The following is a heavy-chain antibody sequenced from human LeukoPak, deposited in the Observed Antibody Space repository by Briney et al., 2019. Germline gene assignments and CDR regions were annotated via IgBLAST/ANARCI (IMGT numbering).Heavy chain of an antibody. CDR2: ISSSGSTI. J-gene: IGHJ4*02. Sequence: GGSLRLSCAASGFTFSSYEMNWVRQAPGKGLEWVSYISSSGSTIYYADSVKGRFAISRDNAKNSLYLQMNSLRAEDTAVYYCARDGGIAYSSSWYDYWGQGTLVTVSS. CDR1: GFTFSSYE. V-gene: IGHV3-48*03. CDR3: ARDGGIAYSSSWYDY. D-gene: IGHD6-13*01.